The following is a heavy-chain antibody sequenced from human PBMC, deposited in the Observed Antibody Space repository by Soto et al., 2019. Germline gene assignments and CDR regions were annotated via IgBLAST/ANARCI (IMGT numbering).Heavy chain of an antibody. J-gene: IGHJ4*02. D-gene: IGHD1-26*01. CDR3: ATVGDSGSYYGY. CDR1: GGSISSSSYY. Sequence: PSETLSLTCTVSGGSISSSSYYWGWIRQPPGKGLEWIGSIYYSGSTYYNPSLKSRVTISVDTSKNQFSLKLSSVTAADTAVYYCATVGDSGSYYGYWGQGTPVTVSS. V-gene: IGHV4-39*01. CDR2: IYYSGST.